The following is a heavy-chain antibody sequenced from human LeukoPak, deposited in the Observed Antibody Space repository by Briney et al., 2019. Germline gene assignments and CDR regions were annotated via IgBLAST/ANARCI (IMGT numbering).Heavy chain of an antibody. CDR1: GFTFSSYS. Sequence: PGGSLRLSCAASGFTFSSYSMNWVRQAPGKGLEWVSSISSSSSYIYYADSVKGRFTISRDNAKNSLYLQMNSLRAEDTAVYYCARVPVGVYGYDPPRYMDVWGKGTTVTVSS. CDR2: ISSSSSYI. V-gene: IGHV3-21*01. CDR3: ARVPVGVYGYDPPRYMDV. J-gene: IGHJ6*03. D-gene: IGHD5-12*01.